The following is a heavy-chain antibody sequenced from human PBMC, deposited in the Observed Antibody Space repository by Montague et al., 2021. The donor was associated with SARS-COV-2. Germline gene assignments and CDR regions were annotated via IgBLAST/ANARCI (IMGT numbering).Heavy chain of an antibody. Sequence: SETLSLTCTVSGYSISSGYYWGWIRQPPGKGLEWIGSIYHSGSTYYNPSLKSRGTISVDTSENQFSLKLSSVTAADTAVYYCAVNSNYYYYYGMDVWGQGTTVTVSS. CDR3: AVNSNYYYYYGMDV. CDR2: IYHSGST. CDR1: GYSISSGYY. J-gene: IGHJ6*02. V-gene: IGHV4-38-2*02. D-gene: IGHD4-11*01.